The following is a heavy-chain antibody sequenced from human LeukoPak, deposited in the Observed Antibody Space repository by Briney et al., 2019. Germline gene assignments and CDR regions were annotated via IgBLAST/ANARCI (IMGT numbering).Heavy chain of an antibody. CDR2: ICPGDSDT. D-gene: IGHD3-22*01. CDR3: ARRGFEVVVTPGSFDY. J-gene: IGHJ4*02. V-gene: IGHV5-51*01. CDR1: GYSFTSYW. Sequence: GESLKISCKGSGYSFTSYWIGWVRQMPGKGLEWMGIICPGDSDTRYSPSFQGQVTISADKSISTAYLQWSSLKASDTAMYYCARRGFEVVVTPGSFDYWGQGTLVTVSS.